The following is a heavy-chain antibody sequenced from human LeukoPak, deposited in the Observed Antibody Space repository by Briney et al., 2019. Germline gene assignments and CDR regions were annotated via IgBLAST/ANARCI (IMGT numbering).Heavy chain of an antibody. Sequence: ASVKVSCKVSGYTLTELSMHWVRQAPGKGLEWMGGFDPEDGETIYAQKFQGRVTMTEDTSTDTAYMELSSLRSEDTAVYYCATDLQPTKLRYFDWLGFDPWGQGTLVTVSS. J-gene: IGHJ5*02. CDR3: ATDLQPTKLRYFDWLGFDP. CDR1: GYTLTELS. V-gene: IGHV1-24*01. CDR2: FDPEDGET. D-gene: IGHD3-9*01.